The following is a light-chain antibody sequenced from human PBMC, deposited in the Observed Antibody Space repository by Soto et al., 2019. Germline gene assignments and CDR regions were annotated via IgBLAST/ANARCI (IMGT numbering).Light chain of an antibody. J-gene: IGKJ4*01. CDR2: DAS. V-gene: IGKV3-11*01. CDR1: QSVSSY. CDR3: QQRSNWPLT. Sequence: EIVLTPSPATLSLSTGERATLSCRASQSVSSYLAWYQQKPGQAPRLLIYDASNRATGIPARFSGSGSGTDFTLTISSLEPEDFAVYYCQQRSNWPLTFGGGTKVDIK.